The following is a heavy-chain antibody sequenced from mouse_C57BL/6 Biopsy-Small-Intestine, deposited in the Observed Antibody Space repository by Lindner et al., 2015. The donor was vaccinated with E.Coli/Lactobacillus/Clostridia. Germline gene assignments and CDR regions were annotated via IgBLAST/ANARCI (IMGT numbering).Heavy chain of an antibody. J-gene: IGHJ4*01. Sequence: VQLQESGPELVKPGASVKMSCKASGYTFTSYFMHWVKQKPGQGLEWIGYINPYNDGTQYNEKFKGKATLTSDKSSSTAYMELSSLTSEDSAVYYCARYDLYAMDYWGQGTSVTVSS. CDR3: ARYDLYAMDY. CDR1: GYTFTSYF. CDR2: INPYNDGT. D-gene: IGHD2-12*01. V-gene: IGHV1-14*01.